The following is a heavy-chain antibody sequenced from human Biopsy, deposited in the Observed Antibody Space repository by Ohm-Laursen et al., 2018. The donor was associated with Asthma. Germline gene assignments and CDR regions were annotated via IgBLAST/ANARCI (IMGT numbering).Heavy chain of an antibody. Sequence: SVKVSCKPLGGTFNTYVIGWVRQAPGPGLEWLGGINSVFGTTTYPQKFQDRVTITADDSTSTVYMELSSLRSEDTAVYYCARKAGSCISRTCYSLDFWGQGTLVTVSS. J-gene: IGHJ4*02. D-gene: IGHD2-2*01. CDR3: ARKAGSCISRTCYSLDF. CDR2: INSVFGTT. V-gene: IGHV1-69*13. CDR1: GGTFNTYV.